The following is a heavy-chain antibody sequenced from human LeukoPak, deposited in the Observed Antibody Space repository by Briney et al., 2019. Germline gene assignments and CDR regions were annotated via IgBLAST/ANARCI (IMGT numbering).Heavy chain of an antibody. CDR1: GFTFSNYA. CDR3: AKWGDFDVLTGYYVPDF. Sequence: GGSLRLSCAASGFTFSNYAMSWVRQAPGKGLERVSAITGSGGNTYYADSVKGRFTISRDNSKNTLYLQMNSLRAEDTAVYYCAKWGDFDVLTGYYVPDFWGQGTLVTVSS. V-gene: IGHV3-23*01. D-gene: IGHD3-9*01. J-gene: IGHJ4*02. CDR2: ITGSGGNT.